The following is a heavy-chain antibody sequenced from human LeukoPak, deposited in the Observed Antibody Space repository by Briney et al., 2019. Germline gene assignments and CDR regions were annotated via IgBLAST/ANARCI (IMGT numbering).Heavy chain of an antibody. V-gene: IGHV4-59*01. CDR3: AREIEGGAFDI. J-gene: IGHJ3*02. CDR2: IYYSGST. D-gene: IGHD3-22*01. Sequence: SGGSLRLSCAASGFTFSSYWMSWVRQPPGKGLEWIGYIYYSGSTNYNPSLKSRVTISVDTSKNQFSLKLSSVTAADTAVYYCAREIEGGAFDIWGQGTMVTVSS. CDR1: GFTFSSYW.